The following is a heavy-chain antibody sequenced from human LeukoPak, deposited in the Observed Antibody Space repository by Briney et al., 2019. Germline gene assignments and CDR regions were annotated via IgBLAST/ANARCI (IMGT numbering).Heavy chain of an antibody. CDR2: IYYSGST. D-gene: IGHD4-23*01. V-gene: IGHV4-59*01. CDR3: ARHFYGGNLDFDY. Sequence: SETLSLTCTVSGGSISSYYWSWIRQPPGKGLEWIGYIYYSGSTNYNPSLKSRVTISLDTSENQFFLKLSSVTAADTAVYYCARHFYGGNLDFDYWGQGTLVTVSS. J-gene: IGHJ4*02. CDR1: GGSISSYY.